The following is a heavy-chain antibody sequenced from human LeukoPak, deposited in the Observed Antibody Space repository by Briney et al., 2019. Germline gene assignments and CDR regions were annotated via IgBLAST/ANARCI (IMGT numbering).Heavy chain of an antibody. CDR2: IHSDGSST. CDR3: ARRGWPYYFDY. Sequence: VGFLRLSCAASGFTFSSYWVHWVRQAPGKGLVWVSRIHSDGSSTSYADSVRGRFTISRDDAKSTLYLQMNSLRAEDTAVYYCARRGWPYYFDYWGQGTLVTVSS. V-gene: IGHV3-74*01. J-gene: IGHJ4*02. CDR1: GFTFSSYW.